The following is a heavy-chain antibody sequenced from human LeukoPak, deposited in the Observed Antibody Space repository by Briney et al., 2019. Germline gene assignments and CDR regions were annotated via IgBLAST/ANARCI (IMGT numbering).Heavy chain of an antibody. V-gene: IGHV3-30*18. CDR1: GFTFSSYG. Sequence: GGSLRLSCAASGFTFSSYGMHWVRQAPGKGLEWVAVISYDGSNKYYADSVKGRFTISRDNSKNTLYLQMNSLRAEDTAVYYCAKDNKRITMPRWMDYWGQGTLVTVSS. CDR2: ISYDGSNK. J-gene: IGHJ4*02. CDR3: AKDNKRITMPRWMDY. D-gene: IGHD3-10*01.